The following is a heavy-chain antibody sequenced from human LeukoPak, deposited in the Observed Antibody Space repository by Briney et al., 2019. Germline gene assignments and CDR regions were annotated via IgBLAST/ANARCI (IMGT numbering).Heavy chain of an antibody. CDR3: ARATAAAGTCDY. CDR2: INHSGST. D-gene: IGHD6-13*01. CDR1: GGSVSSGSYY. Sequence: SETMSLTCTVSGGSVSSGSYYWSWIRQPPGKGLEWIGEINHSGSTNYNPSLKSRVTISVDTSKNQFSLKLSSVTAADTAVYYCARATAAAGTCDYWGQGTLVTVSS. V-gene: IGHV4-61*01. J-gene: IGHJ4*02.